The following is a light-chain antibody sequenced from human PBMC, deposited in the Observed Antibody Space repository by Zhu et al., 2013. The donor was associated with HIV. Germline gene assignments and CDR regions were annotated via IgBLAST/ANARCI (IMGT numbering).Light chain of an antibody. CDR1: QSVRSRY. V-gene: IGKV3-20*01. Sequence: EIVLTQSPGTLSLSPGERATLSCRASQSVRSRYLAWYQQKPGQAPRLLIYDASTRATGIPDRFSGSGSGTDFTLTISRLEPEDFALYYCQQYGSSPLTFGGGTKVEIK. CDR3: QQYGSSPLT. J-gene: IGKJ4*01. CDR2: DAS.